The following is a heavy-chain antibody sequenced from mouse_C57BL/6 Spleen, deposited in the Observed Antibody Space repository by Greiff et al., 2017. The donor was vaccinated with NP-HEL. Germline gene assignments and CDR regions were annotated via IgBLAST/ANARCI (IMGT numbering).Heavy chain of an antibody. J-gene: IGHJ4*01. Sequence: DVKLVESGGGLVKPGGSLKLSCAASGFTFSDYGMHWVRQAPEKGLEWVAYISSGSSTIYYADTVKGRFTISRDNAKNTLFLQMTSLRSEDTAMYYCARKAYYAMDYLGQVSSVTVAA. CDR2: ISSGSSTI. CDR1: GFTFSDYG. CDR3: ARKAYYAMDY. V-gene: IGHV5-17*01.